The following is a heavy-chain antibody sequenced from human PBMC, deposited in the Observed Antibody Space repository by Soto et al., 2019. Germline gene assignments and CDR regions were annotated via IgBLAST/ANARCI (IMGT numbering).Heavy chain of an antibody. CDR2: ISGSGGST. J-gene: IGHJ4*02. V-gene: IGHV3-23*01. CDR1: GFTFSTYA. D-gene: IGHD2-8*01. CDR3: AKGSYCTNGICYNY. Sequence: GGSLRLSCAASGFTFSTYAMSWVRQAPGKGLEWVSAISGSGGSTYYADSVKGRFTISRDNSKKTLYMQMNSLRAEDTAVYYCAKGSYCTNGICYNYWGQGTLVTVSS.